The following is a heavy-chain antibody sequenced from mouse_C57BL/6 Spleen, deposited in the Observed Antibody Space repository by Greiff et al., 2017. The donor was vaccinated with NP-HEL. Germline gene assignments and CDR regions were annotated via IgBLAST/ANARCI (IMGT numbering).Heavy chain of an antibody. CDR2: YPGSGNTY. CDR1: YTFTDYYM. CDR3: RRYWYFDV. V-gene: IGHV1-83*01. Sequence: VQLKESGPELVKPGASVKMSCKASGYTFTDYYMHWVKQKPGKGLEWIGEIYPGSGNTYYNEKFKGKATLTADTSSSTAYMQLSSLTSEDSAVYFCARRYWYFDVWGTGTTVTVSS. J-gene: IGHJ1*03.